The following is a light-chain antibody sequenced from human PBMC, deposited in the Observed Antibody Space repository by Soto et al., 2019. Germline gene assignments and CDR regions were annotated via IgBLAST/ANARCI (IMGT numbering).Light chain of an antibody. Sequence: QSALTQPASVSGSPGQSITISCTGTSSDIGNYNLVSWYQQHPGKAPKLLIYEGSKRPSGLSNRFSGSKSGNTASLTISGLQAEDEADYYCCSYAGTVVFGGGTQLTVL. CDR2: EGS. CDR3: CSYAGTVV. CDR1: SSDIGNYNL. J-gene: IGLJ2*01. V-gene: IGLV2-23*01.